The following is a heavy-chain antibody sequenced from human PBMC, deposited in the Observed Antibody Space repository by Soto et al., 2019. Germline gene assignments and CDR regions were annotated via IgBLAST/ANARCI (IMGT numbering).Heavy chain of an antibody. V-gene: IGHV3-23*01. CDR2: IAADGGST. Sequence: GGSLRLSCAASGFTFSHYAMSWVRQAPGKGLEWVSTIAADGGSTYYGDSVKGRFSISRDNSKNTLYLQLNSLRAEDTAVYYSARDPARAGTGYMGYYCMDVWGQGTTGTGS. CDR1: GFTFSHYA. CDR3: ARDPARAGTGYMGYYCMDV. D-gene: IGHD6-13*01. J-gene: IGHJ6*02.